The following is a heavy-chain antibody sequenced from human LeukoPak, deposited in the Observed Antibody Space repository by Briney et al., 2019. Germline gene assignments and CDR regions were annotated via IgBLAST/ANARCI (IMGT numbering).Heavy chain of an antibody. D-gene: IGHD3-3*01. Sequence: PGGSLRLSCAASGFTFSGYWMSWVRQAPGKGLEWVANIKQDGSEKYYVDSVRGRFTISRDNTMNSLYLQMSSLRAEDTAVYYCATDRGWRTSGYYLYYFEYWGQGTLVTFSS. J-gene: IGHJ4*02. CDR1: GFTFSGYW. CDR3: ATDRGWRTSGYYLYYFEY. V-gene: IGHV3-7*01. CDR2: IKQDGSEK.